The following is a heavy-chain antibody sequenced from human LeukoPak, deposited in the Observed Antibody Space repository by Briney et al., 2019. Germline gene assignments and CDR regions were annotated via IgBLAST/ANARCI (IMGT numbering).Heavy chain of an antibody. CDR3: ARDVQRLANYYYYGLDV. V-gene: IGHV1-2*02. CDR2: INPNSGGT. D-gene: IGHD6-25*01. J-gene: IGHJ6*02. CDR1: GYTFTGYY. Sequence: ASVKVSCKASGYTFTGYYMHWVRQAPGQGLEWMGWINPNSGGTNYAQKFQGRVTMTRDTSISTAYMELNRLRSDDTAVYYCARDVQRLANYYYYGLDVWGQGTTVTVSS.